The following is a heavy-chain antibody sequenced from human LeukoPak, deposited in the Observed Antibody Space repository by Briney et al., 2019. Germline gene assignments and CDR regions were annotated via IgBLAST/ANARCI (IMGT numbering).Heavy chain of an antibody. CDR2: IWYDGSTE. CDR1: GFSFRTYG. Sequence: GGSLRLSCAASGFSFRTYGMHWVRQAPGKGLDWVAVIWYDGSTEFYADSVKGQFTISRDNSNNTLYLQMNSLRAEDTAVYSCARDGGYYYYGMDVWGQGTTVTVSS. V-gene: IGHV3-33*01. J-gene: IGHJ6*02. CDR3: ARDGGYYYYGMDV.